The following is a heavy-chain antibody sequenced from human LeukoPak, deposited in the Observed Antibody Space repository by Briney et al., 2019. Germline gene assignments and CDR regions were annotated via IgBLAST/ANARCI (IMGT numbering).Heavy chain of an antibody. V-gene: IGHV1-69*13. Sequence: GASVKVSCKVSGYTLTELSMHWVRQAPGQGLEWMGGIIPIFGTANYAQKFQGRVTITADESTSTAYMELSSLRSEDTAVYYCARTGRSTYFDYWGQGTLVTVSS. D-gene: IGHD3-9*01. CDR3: ARTGRSTYFDY. J-gene: IGHJ4*02. CDR2: IIPIFGTA. CDR1: GYTLTELS.